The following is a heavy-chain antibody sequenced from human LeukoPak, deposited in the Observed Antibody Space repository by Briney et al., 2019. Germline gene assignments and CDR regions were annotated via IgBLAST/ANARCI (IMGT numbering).Heavy chain of an antibody. J-gene: IGHJ4*02. CDR2: INHSRST. Sequence: SETLSLTCAVYGGSFSSYYGRWIRQPPRKWLEWIGKINHSRSTTYNPTLKSRVTISVATSKNQFSLKLSSVTAADTAVYYCARLFSSGILLPHSWGQGTLVTVSS. CDR3: ARLFSSGILLPHS. V-gene: IGHV4-34*01. D-gene: IGHD2-15*01. CDR1: GGSFSSYY.